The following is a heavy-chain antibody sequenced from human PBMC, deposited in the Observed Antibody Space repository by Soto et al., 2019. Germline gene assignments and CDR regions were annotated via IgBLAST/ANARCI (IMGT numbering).Heavy chain of an antibody. CDR1: EVTFSSYW. V-gene: IGHV3-7*01. CDR2: IKQDGSEK. D-gene: IGHD6-19*01. J-gene: IGHJ4*02. CDR3: ARSSGWSPWKDLDY. Sequence: VGSLRLSCAASEVTFSSYWMSWVRQAPGKGLEWVANIKQDGSEKYYVDSVKGRFTISRDNAKNSLYLQMNSLRAEDTAVYYCARSSGWSPWKDLDYWGQGTLVTVSS.